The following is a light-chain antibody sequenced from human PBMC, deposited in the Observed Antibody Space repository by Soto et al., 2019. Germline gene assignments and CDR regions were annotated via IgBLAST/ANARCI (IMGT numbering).Light chain of an antibody. CDR1: SSNIGKNS. CDR2: EVR. Sequence: QSVLTQPPSVSAAPGQRVSISCSGGSSNIGKNSVSWYQQHPGRAPQLIIYEVRNRPSGISFRFSGSKSGNTASLTISGLQAEDEADYYCSSYTSKSSLIFGGGTKLTVL. J-gene: IGLJ2*01. CDR3: SSYTSKSSLI. V-gene: IGLV2-14*01.